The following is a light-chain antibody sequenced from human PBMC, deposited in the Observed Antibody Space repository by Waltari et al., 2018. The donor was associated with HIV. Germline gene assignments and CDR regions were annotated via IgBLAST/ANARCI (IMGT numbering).Light chain of an antibody. Sequence: DIQMTQSPSSLSASVGDRVTITCRASQSISNYLNRYQHKPGKAPNLLIYTAISLQSGVPSRFSGSGSGTDFTLTINSLQPEDFATYFCQHSYSSPWTFGQGTKVEIQ. J-gene: IGKJ1*01. CDR1: QSISNY. CDR2: TAI. V-gene: IGKV1-39*01. CDR3: QHSYSSPWT.